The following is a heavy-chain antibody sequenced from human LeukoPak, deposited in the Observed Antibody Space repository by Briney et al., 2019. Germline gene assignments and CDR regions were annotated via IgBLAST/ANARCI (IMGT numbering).Heavy chain of an antibody. V-gene: IGHV4-39*01. Sequence: SETLSLTCTVSGGSTSSSSYYWGWIRQPPGKGLEWIGSIYYSGSTYYNPSLKSRVTISVDTSKNQFSLKLSSVTAADTAVYYCARRASSGWYRHDWYFDLWGRGTLVTVSS. J-gene: IGHJ2*01. CDR1: GGSTSSSSYY. D-gene: IGHD6-19*01. CDR2: IYYSGST. CDR3: ARRASSGWYRHDWYFDL.